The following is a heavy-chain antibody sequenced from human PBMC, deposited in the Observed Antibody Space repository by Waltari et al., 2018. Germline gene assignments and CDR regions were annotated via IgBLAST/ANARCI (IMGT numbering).Heavy chain of an antibody. CDR3: ARGTLWFGEYSY. J-gene: IGHJ4*02. D-gene: IGHD3-10*01. Sequence: QVQLQESGPGLVKPSETLSLPCAVSGYSISSGYYWGWIRQPPGKGLEWIGSIYHSGSTYYNPSLKSRVTISVDTSKNQFSLKLSSVTAADTAVYYCARGTLWFGEYSYWGQGTLVTVSS. V-gene: IGHV4-38-2*01. CDR2: IYHSGST. CDR1: GYSISSGYY.